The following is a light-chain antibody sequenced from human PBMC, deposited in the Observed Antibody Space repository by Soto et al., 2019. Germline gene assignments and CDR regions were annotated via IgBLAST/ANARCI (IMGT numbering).Light chain of an antibody. CDR3: QQYYGPPT. V-gene: IGKV3-20*01. CDR1: QSVSSNY. Sequence: EIVLTQSPGTLSLSPGERATLSCRASQSVSSNYLAWYQQKPGQAPRLLIYGASSRATGIPDRFSGSGSGTDFTLTISRLEPEDFAVYYCQQYYGPPTFGQGTKVEIK. J-gene: IGKJ1*01. CDR2: GAS.